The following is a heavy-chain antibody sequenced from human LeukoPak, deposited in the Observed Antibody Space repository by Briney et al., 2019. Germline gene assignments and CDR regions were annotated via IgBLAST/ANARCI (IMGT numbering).Heavy chain of an antibody. J-gene: IGHJ4*02. CDR3: ARLSGSYGYGLVDH. Sequence: SETLSLTCTVSGGSISSGVYYWGWIRQPPGKGLEWIGSIYYTGSTYYNPSLESQITISVDTSKTQFSLRMTSVTAADTAVYYCARLSGSYGYGLVDHWGQGTLVTVSS. CDR2: IYYTGST. V-gene: IGHV4-39*01. D-gene: IGHD1-26*01. CDR1: GGSISSGVYY.